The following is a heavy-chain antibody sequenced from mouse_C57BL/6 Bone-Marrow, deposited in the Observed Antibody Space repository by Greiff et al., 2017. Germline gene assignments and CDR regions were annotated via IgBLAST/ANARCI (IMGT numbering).Heavy chain of an antibody. CDR2: IYPGDGDT. V-gene: IGHV1-82*01. CDR3: ARSKLLRYYFDY. Sequence: QVQLKESGPELVKPGASVTISCKASGYAFSSSWMNWVKQRPGKGLEWIGRIYPGDGDTNYNGKFKGKATLTADKSSSTAYMQLSSLTSEDSAVYFCARSKLLRYYFDYWGQGTTLTVSS. CDR1: GYAFSSSW. D-gene: IGHD1-1*01. J-gene: IGHJ2*01.